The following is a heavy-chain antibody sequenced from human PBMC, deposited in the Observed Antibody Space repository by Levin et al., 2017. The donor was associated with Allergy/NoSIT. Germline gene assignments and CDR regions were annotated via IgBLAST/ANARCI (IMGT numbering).Heavy chain of an antibody. CDR3: AGEDLSRDYYGVDV. Sequence: GGSLRLSCATSGFTFSSYGMHWVRQAPGKGLEWVAMIWYDGRNKYYADSVNGRFTISRDNSKNTLYLQMNSLTAEDPAVYYCAGEDLSRDYYGVDVWGQGTTVTVSS. CDR1: GFTFSSYG. D-gene: IGHD3-16*02. V-gene: IGHV3-33*08. J-gene: IGHJ6*02. CDR2: IWYDGRNK.